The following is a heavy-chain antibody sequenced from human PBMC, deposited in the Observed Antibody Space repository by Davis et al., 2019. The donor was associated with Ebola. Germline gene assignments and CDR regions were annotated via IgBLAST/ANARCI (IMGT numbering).Heavy chain of an antibody. J-gene: IGHJ4*02. D-gene: IGHD6-19*01. CDR1: GFTFSSYA. Sequence: PGGSLRLSCAASGFTFSSYAMSWVRQAPGKGLEWVSTLTVNDYSAYYADSVKGRFTISRDNAKNSLYLQMNSLRAEDTAVYYCARAQKRIAVDFDYWGQGTLVTVSS. CDR3: ARAQKRIAVDFDY. V-gene: IGHV3-23*01. CDR2: LTVNDYSA.